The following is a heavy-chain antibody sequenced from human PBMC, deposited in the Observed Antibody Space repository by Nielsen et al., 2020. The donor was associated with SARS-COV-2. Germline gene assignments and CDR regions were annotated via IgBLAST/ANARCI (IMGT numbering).Heavy chain of an antibody. J-gene: IGHJ6*03. CDR3: GRSQYNYYYMDV. V-gene: IGHV3-33*05. CDR2: ISYDGSNK. D-gene: IGHD2/OR15-2a*01. Sequence: WIRQPPGKGLEWVAVISYDGSNKYYADSVKGRFTISRDNSKNTLYLQMNSVRAEDTAVYYCGRSQYNYYYMDVWAKGTTVTVSS.